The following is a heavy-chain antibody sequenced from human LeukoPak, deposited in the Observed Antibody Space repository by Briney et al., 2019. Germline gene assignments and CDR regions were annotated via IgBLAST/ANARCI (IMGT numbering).Heavy chain of an antibody. V-gene: IGHV3-23*01. CDR1: GFTFSTYA. CDR3: AKRNYEFWSGYYRRAENHFDY. J-gene: IGHJ4*02. Sequence: PGGSLRLSCAASGFTFSTYAMSWVRQAPGKGLEWVSAISGSGGGTYYTDSVKGRFTISRDNSKNILYLQMNSLRAEDTAVYYCAKRNYEFWSGYYRRAENHFDYWGQGTLVIVSS. D-gene: IGHD3-3*01. CDR2: ISGSGGGT.